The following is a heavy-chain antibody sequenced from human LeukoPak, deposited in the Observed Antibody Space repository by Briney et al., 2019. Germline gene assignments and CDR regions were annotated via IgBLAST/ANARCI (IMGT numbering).Heavy chain of an antibody. V-gene: IGHV3-23*01. CDR2: ISGGGGST. D-gene: IGHD4-23*01. J-gene: IGHJ5*02. CDR3: AKDEDGGNSGGDWFDP. CDR1: GFTFSSYA. Sequence: GGSLRLSCAASGFTFSSYAMSWVRQAPGKGLEWVSAISGGGGSTYYADSVKGRFTISRDNSKNTLYLQMNSLRAEDTAVYYCAKDEDGGNSGGDWFDPWGRGTLVTVSS.